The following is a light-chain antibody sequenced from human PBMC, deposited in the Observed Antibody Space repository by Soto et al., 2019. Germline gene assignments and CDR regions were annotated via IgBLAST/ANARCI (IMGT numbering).Light chain of an antibody. J-gene: IGKJ2*01. V-gene: IGKV3-11*01. CDR3: QQRSNWPRT. Sequence: EIVLTQSPATLSLSPGERATLSCRARQSVGNYLARYQQKPGQAPRLLNYDASNRATGIPARFSASGSGTDFTLTISSLEPEDFAVYYCQQRSNWPRTFGQGTKLEIK. CDR1: QSVGNY. CDR2: DAS.